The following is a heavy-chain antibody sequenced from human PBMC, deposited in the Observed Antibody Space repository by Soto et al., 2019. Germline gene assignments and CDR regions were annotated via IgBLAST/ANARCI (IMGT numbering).Heavy chain of an antibody. D-gene: IGHD3-10*01. V-gene: IGHV1-69*08. CDR2: IIPILGTG. CDR3: AREAGSYNMGTFPFYYMDV. CDR1: GGTFTSET. J-gene: IGHJ6*03. Sequence: QVQLVQSGPEVKKSGSSVKVSCKLSGGTFTSETISWVRQAPGQGLEWMGRIIPILGTGNYAQKFQGRITITEYKSTNTGYMELSILTSEDTAVYFCAREAGSYNMGTFPFYYMDVWGNGTTVTVSS.